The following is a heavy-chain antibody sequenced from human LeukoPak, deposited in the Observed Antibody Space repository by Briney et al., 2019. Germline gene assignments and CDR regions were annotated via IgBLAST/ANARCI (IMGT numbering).Heavy chain of an antibody. Sequence: SETLSLTCTVSGGSISSSSYYWGWIRQPPGKGLEWIGSIYYSGSTYYNPSLKSRVTISVDTSKNQFSLKLSSVTAADTAVYYCARAPGVPLAYDFWSGYYTGLDYWGQGTLVTVSS. CDR2: IYYSGST. J-gene: IGHJ4*02. CDR1: GGSISSSSYY. CDR3: ARAPGVPLAYDFWSGYYTGLDY. V-gene: IGHV4-39*07. D-gene: IGHD3-3*01.